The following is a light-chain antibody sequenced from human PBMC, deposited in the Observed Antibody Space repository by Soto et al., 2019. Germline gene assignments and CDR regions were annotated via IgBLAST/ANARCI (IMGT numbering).Light chain of an antibody. Sequence: DIVMTQSPDSLAVSLGERATINCKSSQSLYNSNNLNYLAWYQQKPGQPPKLLLYWASTRESGVPHRFRGSGSGTDFTLTISSLQAADVAVYNCQQYHSNPSTFGQGTKLEIK. CDR3: QQYHSNPST. J-gene: IGKJ2*01. CDR2: WAS. V-gene: IGKV4-1*01. CDR1: QSLYNSNNLNY.